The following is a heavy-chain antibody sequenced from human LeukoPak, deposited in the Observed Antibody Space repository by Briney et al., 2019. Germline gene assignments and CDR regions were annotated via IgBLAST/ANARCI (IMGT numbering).Heavy chain of an antibody. CDR1: GFTFSSYA. D-gene: IGHD5-18*01. Sequence: PGGSLRLSCAASGFTFSSYAMHWVRQAPGKGLEWVAVISYDGSNKYYADSVKGRFTISRDNSKNTLYLQMNSLRAEDTAVYYCARDGGYSYGSIDYWGQGTLVTVSS. CDR3: ARDGGYSYGSIDY. J-gene: IGHJ4*02. V-gene: IGHV3-30-3*01. CDR2: ISYDGSNK.